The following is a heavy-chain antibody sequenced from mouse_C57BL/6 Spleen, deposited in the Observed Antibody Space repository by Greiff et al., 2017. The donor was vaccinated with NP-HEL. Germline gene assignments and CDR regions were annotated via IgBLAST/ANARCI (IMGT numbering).Heavy chain of an antibody. J-gene: IGHJ4*01. CDR2: INPSSGYT. V-gene: IGHV1-4*01. Sequence: QVQLKQSGAELARPGASVKMSCKASGYTFTSYTMHWVKQRPGQGLEWIGYINPSSGYTKYNQKFKDKATLTADKSSSTAYMQLSSLTSEDSAVYYCARGGTTVDAMDYWGQGTSVTVSS. D-gene: IGHD1-1*01. CDR3: ARGGTTVDAMDY. CDR1: GYTFTSYT.